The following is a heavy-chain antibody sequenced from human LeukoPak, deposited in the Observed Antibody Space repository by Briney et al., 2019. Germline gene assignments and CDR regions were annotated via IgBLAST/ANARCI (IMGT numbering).Heavy chain of an antibody. CDR1: GGSISNSNYY. V-gene: IGHV4-39*01. J-gene: IGHJ4*02. Sequence: SETLSLTCTVSGGSISNSNYYWGWIRQSPGKGLEWIGNIYYSGSTYYNPSHKSRVTISVDTSKNQFSLKLSSVTAADTAVYYCARQENYDFVWGSYDYWGQGTLVTVSS. CDR3: ARQENYDFVWGSYDY. CDR2: IYYSGST. D-gene: IGHD3-16*01.